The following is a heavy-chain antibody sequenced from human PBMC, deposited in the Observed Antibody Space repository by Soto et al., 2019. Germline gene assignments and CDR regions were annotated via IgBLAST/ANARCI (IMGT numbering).Heavy chain of an antibody. D-gene: IGHD2-15*01. CDR3: AREAVVPTLAD. J-gene: IGHJ4*02. CDR1: GFTVSSYW. Sequence: EVQLVESGGGLVQPGGSLRLSCAASGFTVSSYWMSWVRQAPGKGLEWVANIKQDGSEKYYVESVKGRFTISRDNAKNSLYLQMNSLRAEDTAVYYCAREAVVPTLADWGQGTLVTVSS. CDR2: IKQDGSEK. V-gene: IGHV3-7*01.